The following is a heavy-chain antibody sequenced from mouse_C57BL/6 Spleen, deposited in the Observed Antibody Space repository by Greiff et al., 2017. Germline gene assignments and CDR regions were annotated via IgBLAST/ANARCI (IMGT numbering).Heavy chain of an antibody. CDR1: GFTFSSYA. CDR2: ISDGGSYT. J-gene: IGHJ2*01. Sequence: EVNVVESGGGLVKPGGSLKLSCAASGFTFSSYAMSWVRQTPEQRLEWVATISDGGSYTYYPDNVKGRFTISRDNAKNNLYLQMSHLKTEDTAMYYCAGGLDFDYWGQGTTLTVSS. CDR3: AGGLDFDY. V-gene: IGHV5-4*03.